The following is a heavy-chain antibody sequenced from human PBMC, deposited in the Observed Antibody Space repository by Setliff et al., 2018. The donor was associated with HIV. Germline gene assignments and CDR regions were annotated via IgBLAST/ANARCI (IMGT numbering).Heavy chain of an antibody. Sequence: PGGSLRLSCAASGFSFDDYGMSWVRQAPGKGLEWVSGINWNGDSTDYADSVKGRFTISRDNAKNSLYLQMNSLRAEDTALYYCVTVGDYDSSGYYRYWGQGTLVTVSS. D-gene: IGHD3-22*01. CDR3: VTVGDYDSSGYYRY. J-gene: IGHJ4*02. CDR1: GFSFDDYG. CDR2: INWNGDST. V-gene: IGHV3-20*04.